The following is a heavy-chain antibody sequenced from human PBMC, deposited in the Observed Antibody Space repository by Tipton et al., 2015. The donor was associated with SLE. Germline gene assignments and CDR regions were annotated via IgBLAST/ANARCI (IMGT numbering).Heavy chain of an antibody. V-gene: IGHV3-30*02. D-gene: IGHD6-13*01. J-gene: IGHJ5*02. CDR1: GFTFSSYG. CDR2: IRYDGSNK. Sequence: SLRLSCAASGFTFSSYGMHWVRQAPGKGLEWVAFIRYDGSNKYYADSVKGRFTISRDNSKNTLYLQMNSLRAEDTAVYYCAKDGGIAAAGTIGWFDPWGQGTLVTVSS. CDR3: AKDGGIAAAGTIGWFDP.